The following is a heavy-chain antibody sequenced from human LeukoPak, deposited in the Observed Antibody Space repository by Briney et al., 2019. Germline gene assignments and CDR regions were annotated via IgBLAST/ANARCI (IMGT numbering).Heavy chain of an antibody. J-gene: IGHJ4*02. CDR1: GGSFSGYY. Sequence: SETLSLTCAVYGGSFSGYYWSWIRQPPGKGLEWIGEINHSGSTNYNPSLKSRVTISVDTSKNQFSLKLSSVTAADTAVYYCARGDSSSWYLPFDYWGQGTLVTVSS. CDR3: ARGDSSSWYLPFDY. CDR2: INHSGST. D-gene: IGHD6-13*01. V-gene: IGHV4-34*01.